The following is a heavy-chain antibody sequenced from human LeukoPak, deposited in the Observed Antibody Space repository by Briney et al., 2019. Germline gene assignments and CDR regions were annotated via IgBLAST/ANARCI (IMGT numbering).Heavy chain of an antibody. Sequence: GGSLRLSCAASGFSVSSNYMSWVRQAPGKGLEGVSVISNDGRTYYADSVKGRFTISRDNSKNTVSLQMDSLRAEDAAIYYCAGDKTTGGYYEFDYWGQGTLVTVSP. CDR3: AGDKTTGGYYEFDY. V-gene: IGHV3-53*01. J-gene: IGHJ4*02. D-gene: IGHD1-26*01. CDR2: ISNDGRT. CDR1: GFSVSSNY.